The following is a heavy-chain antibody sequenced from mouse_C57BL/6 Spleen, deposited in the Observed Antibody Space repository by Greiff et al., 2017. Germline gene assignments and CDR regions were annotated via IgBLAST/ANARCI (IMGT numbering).Heavy chain of an antibody. V-gene: IGHV2-2*01. J-gene: IGHJ4*01. CDR3: ARNYYGSSYNAMDY. CDR1: GFSLTSYG. Sequence: VQLVESGPGLVQPSQSLSITCTVSGFSLTSYGVHWVRQSPGKGLEWLGVIWSGGSTDYNAAFISRLSISKDNSKSPVFFKMNSLQADDTAIYYCARNYYGSSYNAMDYWGQGTSVTVSS. D-gene: IGHD1-1*01. CDR2: IWSGGST.